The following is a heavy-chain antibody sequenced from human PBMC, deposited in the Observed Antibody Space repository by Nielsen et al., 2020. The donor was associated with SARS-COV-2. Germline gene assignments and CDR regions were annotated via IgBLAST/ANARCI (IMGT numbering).Heavy chain of an antibody. Sequence: GESLKISCAASGFTFDDYPMHWVRQAPGKGLEWVSLVTWDGDTTHYADPVQGRFTIYRDNYKNYLYLQMNSVRAEDTGFYYCARATTGYLYDYWGRGTLVTVSS. CDR2: VTWDGDTT. J-gene: IGHJ4*02. V-gene: IGHV3-43*01. CDR1: GFTFDDYP. D-gene: IGHD3-9*01. CDR3: ARATTGYLYDY.